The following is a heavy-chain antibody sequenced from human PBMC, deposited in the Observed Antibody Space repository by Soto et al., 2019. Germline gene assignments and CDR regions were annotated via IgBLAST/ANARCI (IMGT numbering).Heavy chain of an antibody. J-gene: IGHJ3*02. CDR1: GYTFTTYA. Sequence: ASVKVSCKASGYTFTTYAMHWVRQAPGQRLEWMGWINAGNGNTNYAQKFQGRVTMTTDTSTSTAYMELSSLRSEDTAVYYCASQPQNYYDSSGYFDAFDIWGQGTMVTVSS. CDR3: ASQPQNYYDSSGYFDAFDI. D-gene: IGHD3-22*01. V-gene: IGHV1-3*01. CDR2: INAGNGNT.